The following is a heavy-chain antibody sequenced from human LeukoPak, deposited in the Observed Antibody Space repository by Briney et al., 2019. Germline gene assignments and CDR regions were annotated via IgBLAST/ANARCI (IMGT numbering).Heavy chain of an antibody. CDR2: IYNSGSS. Sequence: SETLSLTCTVSGVSISSTSHAWGWSRQPPGKGLEWLGNIYNSGSSNYSPSLRSRVSISVDTSKNQFFLRLRSVTAADTAVYYCGRDTHLESWGQGILVTVFS. J-gene: IGHJ4*02. V-gene: IGHV4-39*01. CDR1: GVSISSTSHA. CDR3: GRDTHLES.